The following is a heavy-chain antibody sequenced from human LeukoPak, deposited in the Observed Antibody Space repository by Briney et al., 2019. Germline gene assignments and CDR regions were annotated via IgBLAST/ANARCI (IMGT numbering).Heavy chain of an antibody. V-gene: IGHV3-21*01. J-gene: IGHJ6*03. CDR1: GFTFSSYS. D-gene: IGHD3-10*01. CDR2: ISSSSSYI. Sequence: GGSLRLSCAASGFTFSSYSMNWVRQAPGKGLEWVSSISSSSSYIYYADSVKGRFTISRDNTKNSLYLQMNSLRAEDTAVYYCARDQWFGELLSTYMDVGRKGTRLSVSS. CDR3: ARDQWFGELLSTYMDV.